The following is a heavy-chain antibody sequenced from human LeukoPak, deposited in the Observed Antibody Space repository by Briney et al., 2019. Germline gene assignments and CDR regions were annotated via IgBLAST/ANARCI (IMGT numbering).Heavy chain of an antibody. CDR1: GFTFTNYA. J-gene: IGHJ4*02. CDR3: TRDFRIVVTDY. V-gene: IGHV3-30-3*01. CDR2: MPYGGANE. Sequence: PGGSLRLSCAASGFTFTNYALHWVRQAPGKGLEWVAVMPYGGANEYYADSVKGRFTISRDDSKNTLYLQMNSLRTEDTAIYYCTRDFRIVVTDYWGQGTLVTVSS. D-gene: IGHD1-26*01.